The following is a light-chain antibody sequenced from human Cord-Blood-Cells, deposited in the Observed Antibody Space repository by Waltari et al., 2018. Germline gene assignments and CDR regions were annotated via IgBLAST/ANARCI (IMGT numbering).Light chain of an antibody. J-gene: IGKJ4*01. CDR1: QDISTY. V-gene: IGKV1-33*01. Sequence: DIQTTRSPSSLSASGGARVTSNCQASQDISTYLNGNQQKPGKAPKLLIYDASNVETGLPSRFSGIGSGTYFTFNISSLQPEDIATYYCHQYDNLPLSFGGGTKVEIK. CDR3: HQYDNLPLS. CDR2: DAS.